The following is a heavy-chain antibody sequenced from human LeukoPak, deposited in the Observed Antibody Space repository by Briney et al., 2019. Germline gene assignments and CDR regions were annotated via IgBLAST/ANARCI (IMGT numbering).Heavy chain of an antibody. CDR1: GFTLSCYA. CDR2: ISGSDVTK. J-gene: IGHJ4*02. D-gene: IGHD1-1*01. V-gene: IGHV3-23*01. Sequence: PGGSLRLSCGASGFTLSCYAMSWVRQGPGKGLGWGSAISGSDVTKYYEDSVKGRVTISRDNSKYTLSLQMNSLRDDDTAVYYCAKVDNWKYAHHDFWGQGTLVTVSS. CDR3: AKVDNWKYAHHDF.